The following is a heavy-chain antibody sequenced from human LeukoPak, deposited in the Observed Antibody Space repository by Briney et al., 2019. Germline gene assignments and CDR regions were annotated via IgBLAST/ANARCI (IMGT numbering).Heavy chain of an antibody. J-gene: IGHJ6*02. V-gene: IGHV4-34*01. CDR3: ARGQLACSGGSCYSRYYYYYGMDV. Sequence: PSETLSLTCAVYGGSFSGYYWSWSRQPPGKGLEWIGEINHSGSTNYNPSLKSRVTISVDTSKNQFSLKLSSVTAADTAVYYCARGQLACSGGSCYSRYYYYYGMDVWGQGTTVTVSS. CDR2: INHSGST. D-gene: IGHD2-15*01. CDR1: GGSFSGYY.